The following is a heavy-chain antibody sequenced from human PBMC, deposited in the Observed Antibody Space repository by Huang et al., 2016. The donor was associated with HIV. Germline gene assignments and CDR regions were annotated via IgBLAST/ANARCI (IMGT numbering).Heavy chain of an antibody. CDR2: LNPKSGGT. Sequence: QVQLVQSGAEVKKPGASVKVSCKASGYTFTGYYMHWLRQAPGPGLEWMGGLNPKSGGTNYGRKFQGRVTMTRDTSISTADMELSRLRSDDTGVYYCARTPALRGPFDYWGQGTLVTVSS. V-gene: IGHV1-2*02. D-gene: IGHD2-15*01. J-gene: IGHJ4*02. CDR3: ARTPALRGPFDY. CDR1: GYTFTGYY.